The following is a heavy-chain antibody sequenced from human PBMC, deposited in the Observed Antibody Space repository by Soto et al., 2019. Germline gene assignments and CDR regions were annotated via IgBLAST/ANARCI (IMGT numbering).Heavy chain of an antibody. J-gene: IGHJ4*02. CDR3: ASGIQLWLRRINNGYSG. V-gene: IGHV1-69*12. Sequence: QVQLVQSGAEVKKPESSVKVSCKAPGGTFSTYAISWVRQAPGQGLEWMGGIIPMFGTANYAQRFQDRVTITADESTNTVYMALSSLRSEDTAVYFCASGIQLWLRRINNGYSGWGQGTLVTVSP. D-gene: IGHD5-18*01. CDR2: IIPMFGTA. CDR1: GGTFSTYA.